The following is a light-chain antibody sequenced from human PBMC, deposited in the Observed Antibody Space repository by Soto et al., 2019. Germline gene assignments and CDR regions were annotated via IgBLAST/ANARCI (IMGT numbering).Light chain of an antibody. CDR1: QSVSSN. J-gene: IGKJ5*01. V-gene: IGKV3-15*01. Sequence: EIVLTQSPGTLSLSPGERATLSCRASQSVSSNLAWYQQKPGQAPRLLIYGASTRATDIPDRFSGSGSGTEFTLTISRLESEDFAVYYCQQYNSWPRTFGQGTRLEIK. CDR2: GAS. CDR3: QQYNSWPRT.